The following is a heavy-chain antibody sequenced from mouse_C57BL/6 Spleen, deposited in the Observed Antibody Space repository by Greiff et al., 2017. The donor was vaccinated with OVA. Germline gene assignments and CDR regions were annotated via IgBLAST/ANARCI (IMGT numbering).Heavy chain of an antibody. CDR3: ARGGDWGAWFAY. CDR1: GFTFSDYY. J-gene: IGHJ3*01. CDR2: INYDGSST. Sequence: DVKLVESEGGLVQPGSSMKLSCTASGFTFSDYYMAWVRQVPEKGLEWVANINYDGSSTYYLDSLKSRFIISRDNAKNILYLQMSSLKSEDTATYDCARGGDWGAWFAYWGQGTLVTVSA. V-gene: IGHV5-16*01. D-gene: IGHD4-1*01.